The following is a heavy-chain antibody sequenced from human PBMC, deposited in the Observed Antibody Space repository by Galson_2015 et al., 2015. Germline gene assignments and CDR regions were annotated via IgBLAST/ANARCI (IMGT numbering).Heavy chain of an antibody. Sequence: SLRLSCAASGFIFGDFAMHWVRQVPGKGLEWVAGLSWNSAGKGYADSVKGRFPISRDNAKRSLYLDMSSLRPEDSALYYCAKLGSGSVNAFDYWGQGTLVTVSS. CDR1: GFIFGDFA. V-gene: IGHV3-9*01. CDR3: AKLGSGSVNAFDY. D-gene: IGHD6-25*01. J-gene: IGHJ4*02. CDR2: LSWNSAGK.